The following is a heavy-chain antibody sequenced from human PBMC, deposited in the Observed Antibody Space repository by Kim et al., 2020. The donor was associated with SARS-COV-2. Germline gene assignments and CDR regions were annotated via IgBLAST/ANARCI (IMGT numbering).Heavy chain of an antibody. J-gene: IGHJ4*02. CDR3: ARGVGITIFGVVIKPAPGIDY. CDR2: INHSGST. D-gene: IGHD3-3*01. V-gene: IGHV4-34*01. CDR1: GGSFSGYY. Sequence: SETLSLTCAVYGGSFSGYYWSWIRQPPGKGLEWIGEINHSGSTNYNPSLKSRVTISVDTSKNQFSLKLSSVTAADTAVYYCARGVGITIFGVVIKPAPGIDYWGQGTLVTVSS.